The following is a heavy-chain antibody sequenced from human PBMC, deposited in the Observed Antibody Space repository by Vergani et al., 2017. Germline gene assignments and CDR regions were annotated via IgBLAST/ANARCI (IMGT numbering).Heavy chain of an antibody. D-gene: IGHD3-22*01. CDR2: IYYSGST. CDR3: ARKIRGPYYYDSSVFSGYYMDV. Sequence: QLQLQESGPGLVKPSETLSLTCTVSGGSISSSSYYWGWIRQPPGKGLEWIGSIYYSGSTYDNPSLKSRVTISVDTSKNQFSLKLSSVTAADTAVYYCARKIRGPYYYDSSVFSGYYMDVWGKGTTVTVSS. J-gene: IGHJ6*03. CDR1: GGSISSSSYY. V-gene: IGHV4-39*07.